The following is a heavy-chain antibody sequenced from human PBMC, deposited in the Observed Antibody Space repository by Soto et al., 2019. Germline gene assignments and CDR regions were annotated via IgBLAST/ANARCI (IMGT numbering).Heavy chain of an antibody. J-gene: IGHJ6*03. V-gene: IGHV1-18*01. CDR2: ISAYNGNT. CDR3: ARDHYDFWSGYDYYYYYMDV. CDR1: GYTFTSYG. Sequence: ASVKVSCKASGYTFTSYGISWVRQAPGQGLEWMGWISAYNGNTNYAQKLQGRVTMTTDTSTSTAYMELRSLRSDDTAVYYCARDHYDFWSGYDYYYYYMDVWGKGTTVTGSS. D-gene: IGHD3-3*01.